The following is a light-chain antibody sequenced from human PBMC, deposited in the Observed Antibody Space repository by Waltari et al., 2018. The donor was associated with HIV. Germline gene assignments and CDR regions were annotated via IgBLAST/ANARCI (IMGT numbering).Light chain of an antibody. J-gene: IGLJ1*01. V-gene: IGLV1-40*01. CDR2: NND. CDR3: QSSSG. Sequence: QPVLPQPPSVSRAPGQAVTIPRPESGSLVGANHVHWYLQLPGTAPNLVIYNNDNRPSGVPDRFSGSKSGTSASLAITGLQAEDEAEYYCQSSSGFGTGTKVTVL. CDR1: GSLVGANH.